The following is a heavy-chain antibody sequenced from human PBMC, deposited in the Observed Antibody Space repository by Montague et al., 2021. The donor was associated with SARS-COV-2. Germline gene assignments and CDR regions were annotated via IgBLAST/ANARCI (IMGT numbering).Heavy chain of an antibody. J-gene: IGHJ6*03. CDR2: IHPGGST. V-gene: IGHV4-34*01. CDR1: GGSFSTYS. Sequence: SETLSLTCTVHGGSFSTYSWNWICQPPGKGMEWIGEIHPGGSTNYNPTLKSRVTISADTSKNKFSLKLTSVAAADTAVYYCARLGDGVVPSPILGVGPYYSDYYVGVWGKGTTVTVSS. CDR3: ARLGDGVVPSPILGVGPYYSDYYVGV. D-gene: IGHD2-15*01.